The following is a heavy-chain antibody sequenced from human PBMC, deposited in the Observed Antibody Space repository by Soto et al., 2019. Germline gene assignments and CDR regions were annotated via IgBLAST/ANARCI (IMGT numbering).Heavy chain of an antibody. V-gene: IGHV1-69*06. D-gene: IGHD2-2*02. CDR1: GGSLSSYA. Sequence: VKGSCKASGGSLSSYAISWVRQAPGQGLGWMGGIIPIFGTANYAQKFQGRVTITADKSTSTAYMELSSLRSEDTAVYYCASSVIVVVTADIPHYYGMDVWGQGTTVTVSS. CDR3: ASSVIVVVTADIPHYYGMDV. J-gene: IGHJ6*02. CDR2: IIPIFGTA.